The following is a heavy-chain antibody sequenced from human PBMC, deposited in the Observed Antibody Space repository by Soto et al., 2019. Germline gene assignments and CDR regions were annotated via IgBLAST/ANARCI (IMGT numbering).Heavy chain of an antibody. J-gene: IGHJ2*01. CDR1: GFTFSSYW. D-gene: IGHD5-18*01. CDR3: ASEVETAMVPHWYFDL. V-gene: IGHV3-74*01. CDR2: INSDGSST. Sequence: GGSLRLSCAASGFTFSSYWMHWVRQAPGKGLVWVSRINSDGSSTSYADSVKGRFTISRDNAKNTLYLQMNSLRAEDTAVYYCASEVETAMVPHWYFDLWGRGTLVTVSS.